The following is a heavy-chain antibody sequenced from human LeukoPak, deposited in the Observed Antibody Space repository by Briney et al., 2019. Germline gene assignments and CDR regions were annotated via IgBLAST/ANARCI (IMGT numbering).Heavy chain of an antibody. J-gene: IGHJ4*02. V-gene: IGHV3-21*01. D-gene: IGHD5-18*01. CDR2: ISSSGVYI. CDR3: SRDRRLQLWSPAGFDY. CDR1: GFTFNMYT. Sequence: GGSLRLSCAASGFTFNMYTMNWVRQAPGKGLEWVSSISSSGVYIYYADSVKGRFTISRDNTKNPLYLQMNSLRADDTAVYYCSRDRRLQLWSPAGFDYWGQGTLVTASS.